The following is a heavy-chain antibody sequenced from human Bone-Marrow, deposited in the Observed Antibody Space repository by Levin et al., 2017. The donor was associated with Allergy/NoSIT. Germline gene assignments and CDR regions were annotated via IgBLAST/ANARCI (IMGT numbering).Heavy chain of an antibody. V-gene: IGHV4-34*01. D-gene: IGHD3-9*01. J-gene: IGHJ4*02. CDR3: ARGPISDLGRFFDRVKLKPRDQYYFDF. CDR1: GGSFSGYY. CDR2: INHGGSI. Sequence: ASETLSLTCSVYGGSFSGYYWSWIRQPPGKGLEWIGEINHGGSIHYNPSLKSRVTMSLDTSKSQFSLKLSSVTAADTAFYYCARGPISDLGRFFDRVKLKPRDQYYFDFWGQGTLVTVSS.